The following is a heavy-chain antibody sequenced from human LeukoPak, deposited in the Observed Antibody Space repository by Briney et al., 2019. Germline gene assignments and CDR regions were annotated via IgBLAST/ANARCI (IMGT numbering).Heavy chain of an antibody. D-gene: IGHD3-10*02. Sequence: PGGSLRLSCAASGFTFSDYYMSWIRQAPGKGLEWVSYISSTSSFTNYADSVKGQFTISRDNAKNSLYLQMNSLRAEDTAVYYCARDVRGYKYWGQGTLVTVSS. CDR2: ISSTSSFT. J-gene: IGHJ4*02. V-gene: IGHV3-11*06. CDR1: GFTFSDYY. CDR3: ARDVRGYKY.